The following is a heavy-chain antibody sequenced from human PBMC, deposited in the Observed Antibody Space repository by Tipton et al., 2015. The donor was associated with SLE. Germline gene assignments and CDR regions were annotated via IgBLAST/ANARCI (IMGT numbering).Heavy chain of an antibody. CDR2: INHSGST. J-gene: IGHJ5*02. D-gene: IGHD3-10*01. Sequence: TLSLTCAVYGGSFSGYYWSWIRQSPGKGLEWIGEINHSGSTNYNPSLKSRVTISVDTSKNQFSLKLSSVTAADTAVYYCAGITMVQGVTPWGQGTLVTVSS. V-gene: IGHV4-34*03. CDR3: AGITMVQGVTP. CDR1: GGSFSGYY.